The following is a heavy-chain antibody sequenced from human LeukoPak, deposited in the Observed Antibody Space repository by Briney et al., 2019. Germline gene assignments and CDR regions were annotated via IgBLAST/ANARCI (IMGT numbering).Heavy chain of an antibody. Sequence: ASVKVSCKASGYTFTSYGISWVRQAPGQGLEWMGWISAYNGNTNYAQKLQGRVTMTTDTSTSTAYMEMRRLRSDDTAVYYCARDQSVYSSSWYPGMDWFDPWGQGTLVTVSS. D-gene: IGHD6-13*01. CDR2: ISAYNGNT. CDR1: GYTFTSYG. J-gene: IGHJ5*02. V-gene: IGHV1-18*01. CDR3: ARDQSVYSSSWYPGMDWFDP.